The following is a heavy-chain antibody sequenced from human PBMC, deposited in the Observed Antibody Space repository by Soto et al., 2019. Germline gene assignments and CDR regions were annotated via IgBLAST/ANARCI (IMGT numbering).Heavy chain of an antibody. CDR2: IIPIFGTA. CDR1: GGTFSSYA. Sequence: SVKVSCKASGGTFSSYAISWVRQAPGQGLERMGGIIPIFGTANYAQKFQGRVTITADKSTSTAYMELSSLRSEDTAVYYCARRPLAYCGGDCQAWYFDLWDRGTLVTVSS. J-gene: IGHJ2*01. D-gene: IGHD2-21*02. CDR3: ARRPLAYCGGDCQAWYFDL. V-gene: IGHV1-69*06.